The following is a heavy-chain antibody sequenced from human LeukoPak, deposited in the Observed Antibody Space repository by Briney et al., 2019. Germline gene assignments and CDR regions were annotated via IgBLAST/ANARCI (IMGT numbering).Heavy chain of an antibody. CDR3: ARDWRPDAFDI. Sequence: SVKVSCKASGYTFTSYGISWVRQAPGQGLEWMGGIIPIFGTANYAQKFQGRVTITADESTSTAYMELSSLRSEDTAVYYCARDWRPDAFDIWGQGTMVTVSS. V-gene: IGHV1-69*13. D-gene: IGHD6-6*01. J-gene: IGHJ3*02. CDR2: IIPIFGTA. CDR1: GYTFTSYG.